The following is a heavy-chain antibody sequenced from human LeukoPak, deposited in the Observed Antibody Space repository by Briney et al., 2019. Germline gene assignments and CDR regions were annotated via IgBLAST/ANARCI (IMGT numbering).Heavy chain of an antibody. J-gene: IGHJ3*02. CDR1: GFTFKSFS. V-gene: IGHV3-48*01. CDR2: ISSSSSTI. Sequence: GGSLRLSCGGSGFTFKSFSMNWVRQAPGKGLEWVSYISSSSSTIYYADSVKGRFTISRDNAKNSLYLQMNSLRAEDTAVYYCARDKSSGWYPDAFDIWGQGTMVTVSS. CDR3: ARDKSSGWYPDAFDI. D-gene: IGHD6-19*01.